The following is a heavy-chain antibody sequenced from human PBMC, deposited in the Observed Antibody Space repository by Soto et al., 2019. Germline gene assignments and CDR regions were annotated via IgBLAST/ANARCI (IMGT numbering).Heavy chain of an antibody. Sequence: QVQLQESGPGLVRPSETLSLTCVVSRVSMYSRYWWSWVRQSPGKGLEWIGEISPGGTTNYNPSLKNRVALSIDKSMNEFSVKLNSVTAADTAIYYCARNGDCETAPWYVGWFDPWGQGTLVTVSS. J-gene: IGHJ5*02. CDR1: RVSMYSRYW. V-gene: IGHV4-4*02. D-gene: IGHD2-21*01. CDR3: ARNGDCETAPWYVGWFDP. CDR2: ISPGGTT.